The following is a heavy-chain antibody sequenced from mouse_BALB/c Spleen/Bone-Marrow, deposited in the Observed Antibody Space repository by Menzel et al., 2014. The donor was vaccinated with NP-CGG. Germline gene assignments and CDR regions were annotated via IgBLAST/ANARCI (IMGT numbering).Heavy chain of an antibody. D-gene: IGHD2-4*01. CDR1: GFTXSSFG. CDR2: ISSDSDTI. CDR3: TRDHDYDWYFDV. V-gene: IGHV5-17*02. Sequence: EVNVVESGGGLVQPGGSRKLSCTASGFTXSSFGMHWVRQAPEKGLEWVAYISSDSDTIYYADTVKGRFTISRDNPKNTLFLQMTSLRSEDTAMYYCTRDHDYDWYFDVWGAGTTVTVSS. J-gene: IGHJ1*01.